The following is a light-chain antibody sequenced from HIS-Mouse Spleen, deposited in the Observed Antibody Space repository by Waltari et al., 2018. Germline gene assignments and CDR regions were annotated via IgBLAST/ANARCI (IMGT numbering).Light chain of an antibody. J-gene: IGLJ1*01. CDR3: AAWDDSLNGNYV. CDR2: SKK. V-gene: IGLV1-44*01. Sequence: QSVLTQPPSASGTPGQRVTISCSGSSSNIGSNTVNWYQQRPGTAPKLLISSKKQRPSGVPDRFSGCKSGTSASLAISGLQSEDEADYYCAAWDDSLNGNYVFGTGTKVTVL. CDR1: SSNIGSNT.